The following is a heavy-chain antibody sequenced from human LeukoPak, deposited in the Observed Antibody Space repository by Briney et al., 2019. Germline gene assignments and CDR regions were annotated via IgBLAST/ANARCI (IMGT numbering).Heavy chain of an antibody. V-gene: IGHV3-23*01. CDR1: GFTFSSYA. CDR3: AKGSAVAVYYFDY. D-gene: IGHD6-19*01. J-gene: IGHJ4*02. Sequence: PGGSLRLSCAASGFTFSSYAMSWVRRAPGKGLEWVSAISGSGGSTYYADSVKGRFTISRDNSKNTLYLQMNSLRAEDTAVYYCAKGSAVAVYYFDYWGQGTLVTVSS. CDR2: ISGSGGST.